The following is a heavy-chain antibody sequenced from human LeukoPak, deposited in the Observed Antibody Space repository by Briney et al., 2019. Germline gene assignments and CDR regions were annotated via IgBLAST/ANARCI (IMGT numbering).Heavy chain of an antibody. CDR1: GGSISSGGYS. D-gene: IGHD3-22*01. CDR2: IYHSGST. Sequence: SQTLSLTCAVSGGSISSGGYSWSWIRQPPGKGLEWIGYIYHSGSTYYNPSLKSRDTISVDRSKNQSSLKLSSVTAADTAVYYCARSDSSGYHFQHWGQGTLVTVSS. CDR3: ARSDSSGYHFQH. V-gene: IGHV4-30-2*01. J-gene: IGHJ1*01.